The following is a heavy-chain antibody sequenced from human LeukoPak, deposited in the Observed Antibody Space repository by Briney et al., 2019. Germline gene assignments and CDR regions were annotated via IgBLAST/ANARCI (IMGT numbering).Heavy chain of an antibody. CDR3: AREPKIEVTLLYAFDI. D-gene: IGHD3-22*01. V-gene: IGHV1-18*01. Sequence: GASVKVSCKASGYTFTSYGISWVRQAPGQGLEWMGWFSAYNGNTNYAQKLQGRVTMTTDTSTSTAYMELRSLRVEDTAVYYCAREPKIEVTLLYAFDIWGQGTMVTVSS. CDR2: FSAYNGNT. J-gene: IGHJ3*02. CDR1: GYTFTSYG.